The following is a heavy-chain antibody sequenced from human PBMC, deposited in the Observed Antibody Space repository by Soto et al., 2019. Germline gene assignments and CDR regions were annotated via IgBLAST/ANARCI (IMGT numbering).Heavy chain of an antibody. J-gene: IGHJ4*02. CDR1: GYTFTSYG. CDR3: ARSGGSGSFYQIAY. CDR2: ISAYNGNI. Sequence: QVQLVQSGAEVKKPGASVKVSCKTSGYTFTSYGVSWVRQAPGQGLEWMAWISAYNGNINYAQKLQGRVTMTTDTSTSTAYMELRSLRSDDTAVYYCARSGGSGSFYQIAYWGQGTLVTVSS. V-gene: IGHV1-18*01. D-gene: IGHD1-26*01.